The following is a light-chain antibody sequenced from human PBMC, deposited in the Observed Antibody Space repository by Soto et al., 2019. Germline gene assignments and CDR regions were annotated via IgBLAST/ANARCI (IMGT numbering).Light chain of an antibody. CDR2: RAS. CDR1: QSVSSN. J-gene: IGKJ1*01. Sequence: DILMTQSPATLSLSPGGRATLSCRASQSVSSNLAWYKQKPGQAPRLLIQRASTRATGIPARLSGSGSGTEFTLTITRMEPEDFAVYYCQQYGSSPTFGQGTKVDIK. V-gene: IGKV3-15*01. CDR3: QQYGSSPT.